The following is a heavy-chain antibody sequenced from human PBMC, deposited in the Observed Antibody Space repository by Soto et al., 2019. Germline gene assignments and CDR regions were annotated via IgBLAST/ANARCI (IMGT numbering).Heavy chain of an antibody. V-gene: IGHV5-10-1*01. CDR3: ARHTTVTPDF. CDR1: GYNFPSYW. J-gene: IGHJ4*02. Sequence: GESLKISCKGSGYNFPSYWISWVRQMPGKGLEWMGRIDPSDSYTNYSPSFHGHVTMSADRSISTAYLQWSSLAASDTAIYYCARHTTVTPDFWGQGTLVTVSS. D-gene: IGHD4-4*01. CDR2: IDPSDSYT.